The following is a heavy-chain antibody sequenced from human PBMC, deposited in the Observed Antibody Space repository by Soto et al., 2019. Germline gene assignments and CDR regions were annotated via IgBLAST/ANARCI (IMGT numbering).Heavy chain of an antibody. Sequence: SLRLSCAASGFTFDDYAMHWVRQAPGKGLEWVSGISWNSGSIGYADSVKGRFTISRDNAKNSLYLQMNSLRAEDTALYYCAKDQGPFGSGYDYWGQGTLVTVSS. CDR1: GFTFDDYA. J-gene: IGHJ4*02. CDR2: ISWNSGSI. D-gene: IGHD3-3*01. CDR3: AKDQGPFGSGYDY. V-gene: IGHV3-9*01.